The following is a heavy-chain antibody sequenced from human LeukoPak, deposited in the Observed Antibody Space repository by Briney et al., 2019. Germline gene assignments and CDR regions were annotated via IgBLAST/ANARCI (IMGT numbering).Heavy chain of an antibody. Sequence: GRSLRLSCAASGFTFDDYAMHWVRQAPGKGLEWVSRISWNSGSICYADSVKGRFTISRDNAKNSLYLQMNSLSAEDTAVYYCPREGDSYYYDSSGYYTDYWGQGTLVTVSS. CDR3: PREGDSYYYDSSGYYTDY. J-gene: IGHJ4*02. CDR1: GFTFDDYA. CDR2: ISWNSGSI. V-gene: IGHV3-9*01. D-gene: IGHD3-22*01.